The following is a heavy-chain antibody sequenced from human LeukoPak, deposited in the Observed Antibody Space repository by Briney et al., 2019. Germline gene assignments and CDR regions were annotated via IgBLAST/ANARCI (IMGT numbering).Heavy chain of an antibody. CDR2: TNPNSGGT. Sequence: ASVKVSCKASGYSFTGWYMQWVGQAPGQGLEWMGWTNPNSGGTNYAPKFQGWVTMTRDTSISTAYMELSRLTSDDTAVYYCARARRGGYSGYDYAYWGQGTLVTVSS. CDR3: ARARRGGYSGYDYAY. CDR1: GYSFTGWY. V-gene: IGHV1-2*04. J-gene: IGHJ4*02. D-gene: IGHD5-12*01.